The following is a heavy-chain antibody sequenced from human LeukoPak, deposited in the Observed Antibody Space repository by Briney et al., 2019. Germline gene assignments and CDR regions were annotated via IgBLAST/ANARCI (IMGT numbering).Heavy chain of an antibody. CDR2: IYYSGST. D-gene: IGHD3-22*01. V-gene: IGHV4-59*08. J-gene: IGHJ3*02. CDR3: VCDSSGYDAFDI. Sequence: SETLSLTCTVSGGSISTYYWSWIRQSPGKGLEWIGYIYYSGSTNYNPSLKSRVTISVDTSKNQFSLKLSSVTAADTAVYYCVCDSSGYDAFDIWGQGTMVTVSS. CDR1: GGSISTYY.